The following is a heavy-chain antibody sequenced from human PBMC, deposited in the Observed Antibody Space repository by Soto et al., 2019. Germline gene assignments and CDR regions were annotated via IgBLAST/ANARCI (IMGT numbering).Heavy chain of an antibody. CDR3: AKKGQPPYYYYGLDV. CDR1: GYTFSRYG. Sequence: QGQLVQSGGEVKKSGASVKVSCKASGYTFSRYGISWVRQAPGQGLEWMGWISGYNGDTNYAQKFQGRVTMTIDTSTTTAYMERRSMTSDDTAVYYCAKKGQPPYYYYGLDVWGQGTTVTVSS. J-gene: IGHJ6*02. V-gene: IGHV1-18*01. CDR2: ISGYNGDT.